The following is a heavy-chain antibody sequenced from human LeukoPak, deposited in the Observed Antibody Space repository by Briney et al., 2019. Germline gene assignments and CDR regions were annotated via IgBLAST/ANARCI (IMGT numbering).Heavy chain of an antibody. CDR2: ISSDGTIT. CDR3: ARLNWVGTFDI. Sequence: GALRLSCEASGFTFSSYWLHWVRQAPGEGLVWVSRISSDGTITTYADSVKGRFTISRDNAKNTLYLQMNSLRAEDTAMYYCARLNWVGTFDIWGQGTMVTVSS. D-gene: IGHD7-27*01. CDR1: GFTFSSYW. J-gene: IGHJ3*02. V-gene: IGHV3-74*01.